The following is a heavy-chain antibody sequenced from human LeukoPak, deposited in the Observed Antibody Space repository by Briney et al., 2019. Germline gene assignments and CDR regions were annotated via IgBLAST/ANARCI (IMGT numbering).Heavy chain of an antibody. V-gene: IGHV1-18*04. CDR3: ASLVGATQDY. CDR1: GYTFTGYY. Sequence: ASVKVSCKASGYTFTGYYMHWVRQAPGQGLEWMGWISAYNGNTNYAQKLQGRVTMTTDTSTSTAYMELRSLRSDDTAVYYCASLVGATQDYWGQGTLVTVSS. J-gene: IGHJ4*02. CDR2: ISAYNGNT. D-gene: IGHD1-26*01.